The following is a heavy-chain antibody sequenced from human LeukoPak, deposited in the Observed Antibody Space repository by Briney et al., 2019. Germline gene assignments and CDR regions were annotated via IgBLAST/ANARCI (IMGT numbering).Heavy chain of an antibody. CDR2: ISAYNGNT. CDR3: ARDDSSSWYLNSNLPNIDY. V-gene: IGHV1-18*01. D-gene: IGHD6-13*01. J-gene: IGHJ4*02. Sequence: ASVKVSCKASGYTFTSYGISWVRQAPGQGLEWMGWISAYNGNTNYAQKLQGRVTMTTDTSTSTAYMEPRSLRSDDTAVYYCARDDSSSWYLNSNLPNIDYWGQGTLVTVSS. CDR1: GYTFTSYG.